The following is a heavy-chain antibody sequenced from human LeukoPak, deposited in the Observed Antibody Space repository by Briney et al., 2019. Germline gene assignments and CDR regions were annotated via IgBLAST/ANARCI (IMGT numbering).Heavy chain of an antibody. J-gene: IGHJ3*02. D-gene: IGHD4-17*01. Sequence: PSETLSLTCAVSDASFSSHYWTWIRQPPGKGLEWIGYISYIGSTNYNPSLKSRVTISIDTSKNQFSLKLSSVTAAGTAVYYCARDLVTVTKGFDIWGQGAMVSVSS. CDR1: DASFSSHY. CDR2: ISYIGST. V-gene: IGHV4-59*11. CDR3: ARDLVTVTKGFDI.